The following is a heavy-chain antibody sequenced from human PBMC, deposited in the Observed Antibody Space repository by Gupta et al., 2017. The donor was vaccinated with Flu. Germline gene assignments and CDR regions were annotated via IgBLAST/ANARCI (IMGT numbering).Heavy chain of an antibody. CDR3: ARRGGATNPFDS. CDR2: IYPGDSDT. V-gene: IGHV5-51*01. J-gene: IGHJ4*02. CDR1: VYTVSKYS. Sequence: VQLVQSGAEMNVPGESLKNSCKGSVYTVSKYSTGGVRQTPGKGLKSMRIIYPGDSDTRYSPSFQGQVTISVDKSSNAAYLHWSSLRASDTAIYYCARRGGATNPFDSWGQGTLVTVSS. D-gene: IGHD1-26*01.